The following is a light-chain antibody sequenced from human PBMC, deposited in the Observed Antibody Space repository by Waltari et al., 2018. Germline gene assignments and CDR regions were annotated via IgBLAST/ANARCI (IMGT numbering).Light chain of an antibody. CDR1: QSGSSN. J-gene: IGKJ1*01. V-gene: IGKV3-15*01. CDR3: QQYNNWPPGRT. Sequence: EIVMTQSPATLSVSPGERATLSCRASQSGSSNLAWYQQKPGQAPRLLIYCASTRATGIPARFSGSGSGTEFTLTISSMQSEDFAVYYCQQYNNWPPGRTFGQGTKVEIK. CDR2: CAS.